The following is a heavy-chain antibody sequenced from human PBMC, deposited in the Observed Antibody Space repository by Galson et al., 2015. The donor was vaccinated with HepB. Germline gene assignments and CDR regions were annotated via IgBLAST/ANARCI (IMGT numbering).Heavy chain of an antibody. CDR3: ARARSPTRVEFDL. CDR2: ISSSSSTI. V-gene: IGHV3-48*02. D-gene: IGHD3-10*01. J-gene: IGHJ2*01. CDR1: GFTFSSYS. Sequence: SLRLSCAASGFTFSSYSMNWVRQAPGKGLEWVSYISSSSSTIYYADSVKGRFTISRDNAKNSLYLQMNSLRDEDTAVYYCARARSPTRVEFDLWGRGTLVTVSS.